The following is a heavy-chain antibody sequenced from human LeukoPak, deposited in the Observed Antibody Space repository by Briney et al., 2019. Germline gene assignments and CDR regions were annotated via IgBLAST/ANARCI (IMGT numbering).Heavy chain of an antibody. CDR2: IYYSGST. Sequence: SETLSLTCTVSGGSISSSSYYWGWIRQPPGKGLEWIGSIYYSGSTYYNPSLKSRVTISVDTSKNQSSLKLSSVTAADTAVYYCARDGDSGYDSPFDYWGQGTLVTVSS. J-gene: IGHJ4*02. D-gene: IGHD5-12*01. CDR1: GGSISSSSYY. V-gene: IGHV4-39*02. CDR3: ARDGDSGYDSPFDY.